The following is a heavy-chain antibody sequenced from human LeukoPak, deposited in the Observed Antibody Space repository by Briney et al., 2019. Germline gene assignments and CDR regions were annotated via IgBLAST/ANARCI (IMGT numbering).Heavy chain of an antibody. J-gene: IGHJ4*02. CDR2: IYASGST. CDR1: GGSISSYY. V-gene: IGHV4-4*07. Sequence: SETLSLTCTVSGGSISSYYWSWIRQPAGKGLEWIGRIYASGSTNYNPSLKGRVTMSVDTSKNQFSLKLSSVTAADTAVYYCAGEGEWELLDYWGQGTLVTVSS. D-gene: IGHD1-26*01. CDR3: AGEGEWELLDY.